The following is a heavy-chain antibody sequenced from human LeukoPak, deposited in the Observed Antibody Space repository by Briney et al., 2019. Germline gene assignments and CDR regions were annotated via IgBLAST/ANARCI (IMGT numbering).Heavy chain of an antibody. V-gene: IGHV1-2*02. CDR2: INPNSGGT. CDR3: ARTYTVTAPYFDY. D-gene: IGHD4-17*01. CDR1: GYTLTGYY. J-gene: IGHJ4*02. Sequence: ASVKLSCKASGYTLTGYYMHWVRQAPGQGLEWMGWINPNSGGTNYAQKFQGRVTMTRDTSISTAYMELGRLTSDDTAVYYCARTYTVTAPYFDYWGQGTLVTVSS.